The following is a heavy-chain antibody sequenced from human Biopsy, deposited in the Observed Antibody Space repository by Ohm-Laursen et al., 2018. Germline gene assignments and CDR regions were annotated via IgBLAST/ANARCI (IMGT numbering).Heavy chain of an antibody. CDR3: ARDALGGGSYRFFY. V-gene: IGHV1-69*13. CDR2: IIPIFGTA. CDR1: GGTFTNYA. Sequence: ASVKVSCKASGGTFTNYAISWVRQAPGHGLEWLGGIIPIFGTANYAQKFQGRVTITAGESTSTAYMELSSLRSDDTAVYYCARDALGGGSYRFFYWGQGSLVTVSS. J-gene: IGHJ4*02. D-gene: IGHD1-26*01.